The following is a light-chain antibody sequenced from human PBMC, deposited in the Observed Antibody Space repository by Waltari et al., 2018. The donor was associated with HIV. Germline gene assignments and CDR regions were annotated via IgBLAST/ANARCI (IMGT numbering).Light chain of an antibody. CDR1: QSVSSTY. J-gene: IGKJ5*01. CDR3: QQYGSSPIT. Sequence: EIVLTLSPGTLSLSSGERATLSCRASQSVSSTYLAWYQQKPGQAPRLLIYVASRRATGIPDRFSGSGSGTDFTLTISRLEPEDFAVYYCQQYGSSPITFGQGTRLEIK. V-gene: IGKV3-20*01. CDR2: VAS.